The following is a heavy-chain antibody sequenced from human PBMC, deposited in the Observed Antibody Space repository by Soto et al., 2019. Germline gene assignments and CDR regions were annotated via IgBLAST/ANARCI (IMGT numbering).Heavy chain of an antibody. CDR3: ASPSNYYDSSRLAFDI. D-gene: IGHD3-22*01. CDR1: GHTLTEFS. CDR2: FDPEDGEI. J-gene: IGHJ3*02. V-gene: IGHV1-24*01. Sequence: ASVKVSCKVSGHTLTEFSMHWVRQAPGKGLEWMGGFDPEDGEIMYAQKFQGRVTMTEDTSTDSAYMELSSLRSEDTAVYYCASPSNYYDSSRLAFDIWGQGTMVTVSS.